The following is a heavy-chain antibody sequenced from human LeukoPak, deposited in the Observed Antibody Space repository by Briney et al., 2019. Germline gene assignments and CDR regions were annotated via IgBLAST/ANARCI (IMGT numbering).Heavy chain of an antibody. D-gene: IGHD4-11*01. V-gene: IGHV3-23*01. CDR3: AKGARFYSNYVNY. CDR2: ISGNDDTT. J-gene: IGHJ4*02. Sequence: PGGSLRLSCAASGFTFSSYAMSWVRQAPGKGLEWVSCISGNDDTTYYAESVRGRFAISRDSSKNILYLQMNSLRAEETATYYCAKGARFYSNYVNYWGQGTLVTVSS. CDR1: GFTFSSYA.